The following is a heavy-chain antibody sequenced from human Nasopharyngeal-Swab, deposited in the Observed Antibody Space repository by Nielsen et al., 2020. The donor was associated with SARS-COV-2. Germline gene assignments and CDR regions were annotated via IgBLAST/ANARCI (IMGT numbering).Heavy chain of an antibody. Sequence: GESLKISCVASGFTVSDAWISWVRQVPGKGLEWVGRITGKIDGGTADYAAPVKGRFTFSRDDSRNTLYLQMNSLKAEDSAVYYCATQTTDFWSGLYYYGLDVWGQGTTVTVSS. CDR2: ITGKIDGGTA. D-gene: IGHD3-3*01. CDR3: ATQTTDFWSGLYYYGLDV. CDR1: GFTVSDAW. J-gene: IGHJ6*02. V-gene: IGHV3-15*01.